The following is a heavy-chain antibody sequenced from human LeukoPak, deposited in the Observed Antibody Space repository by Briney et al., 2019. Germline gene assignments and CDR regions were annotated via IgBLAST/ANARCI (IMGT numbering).Heavy chain of an antibody. J-gene: IGHJ6*03. CDR2: LYYRGST. Sequence: SETLSLTCTVSGGSISSSSYYWGWIRQPPGKGLEWIGSLYYRGSTYYKASLKSRVTISIDTSENQFSLKLSSMTAADTAVYYCARISSVWVKDYYYYMDVWGKGTTVTVSS. CDR1: GGSISSSSYY. V-gene: IGHV4-39*07. D-gene: IGHD3-16*02. CDR3: ARISSVWVKDYYYYMDV.